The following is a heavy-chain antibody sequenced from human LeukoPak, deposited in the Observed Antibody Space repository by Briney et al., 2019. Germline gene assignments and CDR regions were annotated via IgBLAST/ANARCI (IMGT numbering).Heavy chain of an antibody. Sequence: GASVKVSCKASGYTFTSYGISWVRQAPGQGLEWMGWISAYNGNTNYAQKLQGRVTMTTDTSTSTAYMELRRLRSDATAVYYCARVGSHSSGYYQDFQHWGQGTLVTVSS. D-gene: IGHD3-22*01. V-gene: IGHV1-18*01. CDR1: GYTFTSYG. J-gene: IGHJ1*01. CDR3: ARVGSHSSGYYQDFQH. CDR2: ISAYNGNT.